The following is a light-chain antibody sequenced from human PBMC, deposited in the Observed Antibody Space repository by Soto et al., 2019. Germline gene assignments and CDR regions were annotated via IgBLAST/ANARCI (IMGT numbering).Light chain of an antibody. Sequence: IVLTQSPGTLSLSPGERATLSCRASQSVHRNYLAWYQQKPGQPPRLLIYGASTRATGIPDRFSGSGSGTDFTLSISRVEPEDFTLYYCQHYGRSRLTFGGGAKVEIK. J-gene: IGKJ4*01. V-gene: IGKV3-20*01. CDR1: QSVHRNY. CDR3: QHYGRSRLT. CDR2: GAS.